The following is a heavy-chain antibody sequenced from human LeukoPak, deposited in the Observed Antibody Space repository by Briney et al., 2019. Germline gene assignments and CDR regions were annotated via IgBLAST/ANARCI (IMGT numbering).Heavy chain of an antibody. Sequence: TLSLTCTVSGGSISSGSYYWSWIRQHPGKGLEWIGYIHHSGSAYYNPSLKSPFTISVDTSKNQFSLNLRSATVADTAVYYCARAYDSSGYYYYYYFDYWGQGTLVTVSS. D-gene: IGHD3-22*01. V-gene: IGHV4-31*01. CDR1: GGSISSGSYY. CDR2: IHHSGSA. J-gene: IGHJ4*02. CDR3: ARAYDSSGYYYYYYFDY.